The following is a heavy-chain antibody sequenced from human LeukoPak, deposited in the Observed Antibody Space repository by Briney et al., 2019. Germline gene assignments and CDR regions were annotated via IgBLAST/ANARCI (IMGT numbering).Heavy chain of an antibody. V-gene: IGHV1-69*01. CDR2: IIPIFGTA. CDR3: ARGAGYSGYDRPGEFDY. Sequence: SVKVSCKASGGTFSSYAISWVRQAPGQGLEWMGGIIPIFGTANYAQKFQGRVTITADESTSTAYMELSSLRSEDTAVYYCARGAGYSGYDRPGEFDYWGQGTLVTVSS. CDR1: GGTFSSYA. D-gene: IGHD5-12*01. J-gene: IGHJ4*02.